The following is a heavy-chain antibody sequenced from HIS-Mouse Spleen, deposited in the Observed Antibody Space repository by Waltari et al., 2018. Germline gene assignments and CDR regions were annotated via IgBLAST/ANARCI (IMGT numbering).Heavy chain of an antibody. CDR2: IYYSGGT. CDR1: GGSISSSSYY. D-gene: IGHD6-13*01. Sequence: QLQLQESGPELVKPSETLSLTCTVSGGSISSSSYYWGWIRQPPGKGLEWIGSIYYSGGTYYTPSLKSRVTISVDTSKNQFSLKLSSVTAADTAVYYCAREIPYSSSWYDWYFDLWGRGTLVTVSS. CDR3: AREIPYSSSWYDWYFDL. J-gene: IGHJ2*01. V-gene: IGHV4-39*07.